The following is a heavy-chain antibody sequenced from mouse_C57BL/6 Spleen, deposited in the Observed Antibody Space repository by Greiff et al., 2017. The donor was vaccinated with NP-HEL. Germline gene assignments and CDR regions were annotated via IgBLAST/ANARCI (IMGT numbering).Heavy chain of an antibody. CDR3: ARSSNYYAMDD. CDR2: TDPSDSYT. J-gene: IGHJ4*01. Sequence: QVQLQQPGAELVMPGASVKLSCKASGYTFTSYWMHWVKQRPGQGLEWIGETDPSDSYTNYNQKFKGKSTLTVDKSSSTAYMQLSILTSEDSAVYYCARSSNYYAMDDWGQGTSVTVSS. CDR1: GYTFTSYW. V-gene: IGHV1-69*01.